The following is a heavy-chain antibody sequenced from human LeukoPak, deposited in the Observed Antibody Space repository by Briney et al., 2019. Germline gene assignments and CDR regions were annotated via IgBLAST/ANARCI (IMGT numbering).Heavy chain of an antibody. J-gene: IGHJ4*02. CDR1: GFSFDDYG. V-gene: IGHV3-20*04. CDR2: INWNGDST. Sequence: GGSLRLSCAASGFSFDDYGLTWVRQAPGTGLEWVSGINWNGDSTDYADSVKGRFTISRDNAKNSLYLQMNSLRAEDTALYYCARDLRVVITGSFDSWGQGTLVTVSS. D-gene: IGHD3-22*01. CDR3: ARDLRVVITGSFDS.